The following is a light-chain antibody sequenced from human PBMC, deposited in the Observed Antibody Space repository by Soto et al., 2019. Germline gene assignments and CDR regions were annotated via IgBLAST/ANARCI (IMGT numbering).Light chain of an antibody. CDR1: QSINSF. Sequence: EIVLTQSPGTLSLSPGEGATLSCRASQSINSFLAWYQQRRGQAPRLLIHGASNRATGIPDRFSGSGSGTDFTLTISRLEPEDFAVYYCHQYGSSPPTFGQGTKVEIK. J-gene: IGKJ1*01. V-gene: IGKV3-20*01. CDR3: HQYGSSPPT. CDR2: GAS.